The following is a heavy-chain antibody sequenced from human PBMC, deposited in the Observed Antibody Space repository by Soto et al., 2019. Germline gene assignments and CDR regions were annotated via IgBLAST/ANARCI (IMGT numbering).Heavy chain of an antibody. D-gene: IGHD3-10*01. CDR3: AKHVYGSGSPAY. CDR1: GLNFNGYT. V-gene: IGHV3-23*01. Sequence: GGSLRLSCATSGLNFNGYTMSWVRQAPGQGLEWVSGIAETGSSTYYADSVKGRFTISRDNSENTLYLQMNNLRAEDTAIYYCAKHVYGSGSPAYWGQGTLVTVSS. CDR2: IAETGSST. J-gene: IGHJ4*02.